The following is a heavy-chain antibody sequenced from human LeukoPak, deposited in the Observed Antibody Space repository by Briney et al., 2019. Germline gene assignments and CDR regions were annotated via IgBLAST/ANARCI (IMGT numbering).Heavy chain of an antibody. CDR3: VRERADSTSSPAGY. V-gene: IGHV3-7*01. CDR2: INQDGSEK. D-gene: IGHD6-6*01. J-gene: IGHJ1*01. Sequence: RQAPGKRLEWVANINQDGSEKYYAYAVKVRFIISRDNARNSLSLQMNILTAEDTAMYPGVRERADSTSSPAGYWGQGTLVGVSS.